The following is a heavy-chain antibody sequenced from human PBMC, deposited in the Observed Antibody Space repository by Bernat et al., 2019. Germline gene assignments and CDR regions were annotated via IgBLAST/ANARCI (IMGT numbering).Heavy chain of an antibody. Sequence: QVQLVQSGAEVKKPGASVKVSCKASGYTFTGYYMHWVRQAPGQGLEWMGWINPNSGCTNYAQKFQGWVTMTRDTSISTAYMELSRLRSDATAVYYCARDLSRYYDFWGGPDYGMDVWGQGTTVTVSS. V-gene: IGHV1-2*04. CDR3: ARDLSRYYDFWGGPDYGMDV. CDR2: INPNSGCT. CDR1: GYTFTGYY. J-gene: IGHJ6*02. D-gene: IGHD3-3*01.